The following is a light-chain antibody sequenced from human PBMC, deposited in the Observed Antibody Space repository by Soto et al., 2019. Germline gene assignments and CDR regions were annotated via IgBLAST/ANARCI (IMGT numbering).Light chain of an antibody. V-gene: IGKV1-6*01. CDR3: LQDYNYPWT. Sequence: AIPMTQSPSSLTASVGDRVTITCRASQGIRNDLGWYQQKPGKAPKLLIYAASSLQSGVPSRFSGSGSGTDFTLTISSLQPEDFATYYCLQDYNYPWTFGQGTKVEIK. J-gene: IGKJ1*01. CDR2: AAS. CDR1: QGIRND.